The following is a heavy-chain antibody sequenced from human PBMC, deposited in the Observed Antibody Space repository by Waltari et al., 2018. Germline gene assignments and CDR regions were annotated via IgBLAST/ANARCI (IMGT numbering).Heavy chain of an antibody. J-gene: IGHJ3*02. V-gene: IGHV3-7*01. Sequence: EVQLVESGGGLVQPGGSLRLSCAASGFTFSSYWMSWVRQAAGKGLGWVANIKQDGSGKYYVDSVNGRFTIARDNAKNSLYLQMNSLRAEDTAVYYCASLYYYDSSGYYYDGPDAFDIWGQGTMVTVSS. D-gene: IGHD3-22*01. CDR1: GFTFSSYW. CDR2: IKQDGSGK. CDR3: ASLYYYDSSGYYYDGPDAFDI.